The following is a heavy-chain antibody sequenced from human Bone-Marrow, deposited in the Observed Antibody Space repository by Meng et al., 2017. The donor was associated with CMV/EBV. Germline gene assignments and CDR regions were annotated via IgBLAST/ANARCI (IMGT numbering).Heavy chain of an antibody. CDR1: GFTFSSYS. Sequence: GGSLRLSCVASGFTFSSYSMNWVRQAPGKGLEWVSYISGGSSSKKYADSVKGRFTISRDNAKNSLYVQMNSLRGEDTAVYYCARDFRWGFDYWGQGTLVIVSS. D-gene: IGHD4-23*01. V-gene: IGHV3-48*04. CDR2: ISGGSSSK. J-gene: IGHJ4*02. CDR3: ARDFRWGFDY.